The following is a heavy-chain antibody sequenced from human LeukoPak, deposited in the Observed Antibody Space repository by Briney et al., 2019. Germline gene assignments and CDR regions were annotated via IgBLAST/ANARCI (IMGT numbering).Heavy chain of an antibody. J-gene: IGHJ4*02. Sequence: PSATLSLTCAVSGGSISSSNWWSWVRQPPGTGLEWIGEIYHSGSTNYNPSLKSRVTISVDTSKNQFSLKLSSVTAADTAVYYCAREPQYSSGWYRLGHFDYWGQGTLVTVSS. CDR2: IYHSGST. CDR3: AREPQYSSGWYRLGHFDY. V-gene: IGHV4-4*02. CDR1: GGSISSSNW. D-gene: IGHD6-19*01.